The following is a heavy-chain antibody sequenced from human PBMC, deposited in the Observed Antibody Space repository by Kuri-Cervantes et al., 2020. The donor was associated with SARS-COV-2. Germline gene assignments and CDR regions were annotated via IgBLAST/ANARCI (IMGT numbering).Heavy chain of an antibody. CDR3: ASGPSGYLQH. CDR1: GFTFSSYA. Sequence: ETLSLTCAASGFTFSSYAMSWVRQAPGKGLEWVSSISDTDNTTYYADSVKGRFTISRDNAKNTLYLQMNSLRAEDTAVYYCASGPSGYLQHWGQGILVTVSS. V-gene: IGHV3-23*01. J-gene: IGHJ1*01. CDR2: ISDTDNTT. D-gene: IGHD2-15*01.